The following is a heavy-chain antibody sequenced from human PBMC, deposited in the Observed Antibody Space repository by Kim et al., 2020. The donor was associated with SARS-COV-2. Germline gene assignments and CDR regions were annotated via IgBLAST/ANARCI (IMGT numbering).Heavy chain of an antibody. Sequence: GGSLRLSCAASGFTFSSYAMSWVRQAPGKGLEWVSAISGSGGSTYYADSVKGRFTISRDNSKNTLYLQMNSLRAEDTAVYYCAKCLRVYSSSSRLGHYYYGMDVWGQGTTVTVSS. D-gene: IGHD6-6*01. CDR3: AKCLRVYSSSSRLGHYYYGMDV. J-gene: IGHJ6*02. V-gene: IGHV3-23*01. CDR2: ISGSGGST. CDR1: GFTFSSYA.